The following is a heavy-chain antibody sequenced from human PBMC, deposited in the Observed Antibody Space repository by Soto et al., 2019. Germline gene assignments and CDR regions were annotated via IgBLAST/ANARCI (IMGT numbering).Heavy chain of an antibody. J-gene: IGHJ6*02. CDR2: IIPIFGTP. CDR1: GGTFSSYA. Sequence: QVQLVQSGAEVKKPGSSVKVSCKASGGTFSSYAISWVRQAPGQGLEWMGGIIPIFGTPDYAQKFQGRVTITADESTSTAYMELSSLRSEDTAVYYCARPPTVTPYYYYGMDVWGQGTTVTVSS. D-gene: IGHD4-4*01. V-gene: IGHV1-69*12. CDR3: ARPPTVTPYYYYGMDV.